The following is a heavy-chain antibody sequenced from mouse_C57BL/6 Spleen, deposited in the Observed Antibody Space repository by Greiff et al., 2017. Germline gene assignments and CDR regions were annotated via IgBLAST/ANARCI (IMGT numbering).Heavy chain of an antibody. V-gene: IGHV14-4*01. CDR1: GFNIKDDY. CDR2: IDPANGDT. J-gene: IGHJ4*01. Sequence: VQLKQSGAELVRPGASVKLSCTASGFNIKDDYMHWVKQRPEQGLEWIGWIDPANGDTESASKFQGKATIKADTSSNTAYLQLSSRTSEDTAVYYCTAGHYYGSSYDYDMDYWGQGTSVTVSS. D-gene: IGHD1-1*01. CDR3: TAGHYYGSSYDYDMDY.